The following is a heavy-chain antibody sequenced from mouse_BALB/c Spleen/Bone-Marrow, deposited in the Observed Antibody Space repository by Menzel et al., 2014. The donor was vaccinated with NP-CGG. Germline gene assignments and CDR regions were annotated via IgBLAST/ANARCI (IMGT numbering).Heavy chain of an antibody. CDR2: INPSNGDT. V-gene: IGHV1S81*02. CDR3: SRENYGFAY. CDR1: GYTFTDSY. Sequence: QVQLQQSGAELVKPGASVKLSCKASGYTFTDSYMYWVKQRPEQGLEWIGEINPSNGDTNFNAKFKSKATMTVDKSSSTAYMQRSSLTSDDSAVYDWSRENYGFAYWGQGTLVTVSA. J-gene: IGHJ3*01. D-gene: IGHD1-1*02.